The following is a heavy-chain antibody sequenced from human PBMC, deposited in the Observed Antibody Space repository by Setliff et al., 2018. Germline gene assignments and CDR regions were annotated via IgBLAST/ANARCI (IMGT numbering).Heavy chain of an antibody. Sequence: SETLSLTCTVSGGSLSSYNYWSWIRQPPGKGLEWIGFISYSGITTYNVSLKSRVSISVDTSKNQLSLTLSSVTAADTAVYYCVREGYSEYFQDWGRGTLVTVSS. CDR3: VREGYSEYFQD. V-gene: IGHV4-61*01. CDR1: GGSLSSYNY. CDR2: ISYSGIT. J-gene: IGHJ1*01. D-gene: IGHD1-1*01.